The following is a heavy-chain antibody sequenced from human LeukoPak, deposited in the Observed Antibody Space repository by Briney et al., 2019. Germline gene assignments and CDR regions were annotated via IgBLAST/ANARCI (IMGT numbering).Heavy chain of an antibody. V-gene: IGHV3-23*01. D-gene: IGHD5-18*01. CDR2: VVDSGGSA. CDR1: GFTFSSYA. CDR3: AREPDPRIQLWLFDY. J-gene: IGHJ4*02. Sequence: GGSLRLSCAASGFTFSSYAMTWVRQAPGKGLEWVSTVVDSGGSAPYADSVKGRFTISRDNSKNTLYLQMNSLRAEDTAVYYCAREPDPRIQLWLFDYWGQGTLVTVSS.